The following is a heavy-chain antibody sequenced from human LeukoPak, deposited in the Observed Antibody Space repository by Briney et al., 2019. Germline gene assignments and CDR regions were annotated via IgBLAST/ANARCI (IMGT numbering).Heavy chain of an antibody. Sequence: GGSLRLSCAASGVTFSSYAMSWVRQAPGGGLEWVSAVSGSGGSTFYADSGKGRFTISRDNSKNALYLQMNSLRAEDTAVYYCATPPDYDSSGYCLFDYWGQGNLVTVSS. CDR1: GVTFSSYA. J-gene: IGHJ4*02. V-gene: IGHV3-23*01. CDR2: VSGSGGST. CDR3: ATPPDYDSSGYCLFDY. D-gene: IGHD3-22*01.